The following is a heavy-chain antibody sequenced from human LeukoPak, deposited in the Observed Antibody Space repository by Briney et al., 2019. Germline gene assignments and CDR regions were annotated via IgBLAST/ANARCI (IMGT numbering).Heavy chain of an antibody. CDR3: AGKMATTIGLNDMAFDI. J-gene: IGHJ3*02. CDR1: GVSISSSNSY. CDR2: IYYSGNT. Sequence: SETLSLTCTVSGVSISSSNSYWGWIRQPPGKGLEWIGSIYYSGNTYYNASLKSQVSISIDTSKNQFSLRLTSVTAADTAVYYCAGKMATTIGLNDMAFDIWGQGTMVTVSS. V-gene: IGHV4-39*01. D-gene: IGHD5-24*01.